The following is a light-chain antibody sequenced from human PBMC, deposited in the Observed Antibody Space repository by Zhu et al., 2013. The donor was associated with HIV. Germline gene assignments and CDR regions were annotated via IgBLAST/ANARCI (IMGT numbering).Light chain of an antibody. CDR3: QQYGSSPWT. CDR1: QSVSSN. V-gene: IGKV3-15*01. Sequence: EIVMTQSPATLSVSPGEGATLSCRASQSVSSNLAWYQQKPGQPPRLLIYDASTRATGIPARFSGSGSGTDFTLTITRLEPEDYALYHCQQYGSSPWTFGQGTKVDI. J-gene: IGKJ1*01. CDR2: DAS.